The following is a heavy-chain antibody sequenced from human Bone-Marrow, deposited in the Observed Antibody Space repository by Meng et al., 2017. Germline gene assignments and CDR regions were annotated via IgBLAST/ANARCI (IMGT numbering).Heavy chain of an antibody. J-gene: IGHJ4*02. Sequence: ELLHEACTCLVKPSGSLFIPCGDSAAFVCAGYWLTWVRQPPGKGLEWFGQFHHSGTTTYNPSLRSRVNISVDKSKIQLSLRLPSVTAADKAVYYCAASPGWWRIDYWGQGTLVTVSS. CDR1: AAFVCAGYW. CDR3: AASPGWWRIDY. D-gene: IGHD6-19*01. V-gene: IGHV4-4*02. CDR2: FHHSGTT.